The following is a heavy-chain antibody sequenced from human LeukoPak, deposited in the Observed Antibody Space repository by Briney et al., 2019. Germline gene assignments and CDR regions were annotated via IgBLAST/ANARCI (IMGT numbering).Heavy chain of an antibody. CDR2: IIPIFGTA. Sequence: ASVKVSCKASGDTFSSYAISWVRQAPGQGLEWMEGIIPIFGTANYAQKFQGRVTITTDESTSTAYMELSSLRSEDTAVYYCARGALASPGEFDYWGQGTLVTVSS. V-gene: IGHV1-69*05. CDR1: GDTFSSYA. D-gene: IGHD1-1*01. CDR3: ARGALASPGEFDY. J-gene: IGHJ4*02.